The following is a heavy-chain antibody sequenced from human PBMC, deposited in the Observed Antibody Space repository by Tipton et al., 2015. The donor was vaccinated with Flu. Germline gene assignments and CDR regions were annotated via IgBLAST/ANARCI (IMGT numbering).Heavy chain of an antibody. V-gene: IGHV4-61*02. J-gene: IGHJ4*02. CDR2: IYTSGST. D-gene: IGHD3-10*01. Sequence: TLSLTCTVSGGSISSGSYWSWIRQPAGKPLEWIGRIYTSGSTNYNPSLESRVTISLDTSKNQFSLRLSSVTAADTAVYFCARDTDASYTPYWGQGTLVTVSS. CDR1: GGSISSGSY. CDR3: ARDTDASYTPY.